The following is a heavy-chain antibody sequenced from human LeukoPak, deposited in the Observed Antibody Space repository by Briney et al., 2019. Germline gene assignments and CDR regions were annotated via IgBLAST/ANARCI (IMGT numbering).Heavy chain of an antibody. CDR1: GFTFSSYA. CDR2: ISGSGGST. CDR3: AKDYGDYVGASDX. V-gene: IGHV3-23*01. D-gene: IGHD4-17*01. Sequence: PGGSLRLSCAASGFTFSSYAMSWVRQAPGKGLEWVSSISGSGGSTYYADSVKGRFTISRDNSKNTLYMQMNSLRAEDTAVYYCAKDYGDYVGASDXWGQGTRVTVSS. J-gene: IGHJ3*02.